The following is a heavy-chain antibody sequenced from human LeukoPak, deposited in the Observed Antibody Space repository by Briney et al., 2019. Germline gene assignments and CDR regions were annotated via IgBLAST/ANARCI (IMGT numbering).Heavy chain of an antibody. Sequence: SETLSLTCAVYGGSFSGYYWSWIRQPPGKGLEWIGEINHSGSTNYNPSLKSRVTISVDTSKNQFSLKLSSVTAADTAVYYCARGPGRRCSGGSCYPSRSYYYYCYMDVWGKGTTVTVSS. D-gene: IGHD2-15*01. CDR3: ARGPGRRCSGGSCYPSRSYYYYCYMDV. V-gene: IGHV4-34*01. J-gene: IGHJ6*03. CDR1: GGSFSGYY. CDR2: INHSGST.